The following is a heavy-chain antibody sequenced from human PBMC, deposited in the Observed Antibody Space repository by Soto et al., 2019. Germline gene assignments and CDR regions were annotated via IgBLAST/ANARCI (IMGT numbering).Heavy chain of an antibody. V-gene: IGHV4-34*01. J-gene: IGHJ4*02. CDR1: GGSLSGYY. Sequence: PSETLSLTCAVYGGSLSGYYWSWIRQPPGKGLEWIGEINHSRSTNYNPSLKSRVTISVDTSKNQFSLKLSSVTAADTAVYYCARSRITMVRGVIHDYWGQGTLVTVSS. D-gene: IGHD3-10*01. CDR2: INHSRST. CDR3: ARSRITMVRGVIHDY.